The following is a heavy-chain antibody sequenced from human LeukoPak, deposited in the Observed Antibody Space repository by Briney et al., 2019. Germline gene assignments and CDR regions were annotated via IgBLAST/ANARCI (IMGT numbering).Heavy chain of an antibody. D-gene: IGHD6-19*01. V-gene: IGHV3-13*01. J-gene: IGHJ4*02. CDR1: GFTFSRYD. Sequence: GGSLRLSCAASGFTFSRYDMHWVRHATGKGLEWVSGIGTAGDTYYAGSVKGRFTISRENAKNSLYLQMNSLTAGDTAVYYCAGAGSETQWRAFDFWGQGALVTVFS. CDR2: IGTAGDT. CDR3: AGAGSETQWRAFDF.